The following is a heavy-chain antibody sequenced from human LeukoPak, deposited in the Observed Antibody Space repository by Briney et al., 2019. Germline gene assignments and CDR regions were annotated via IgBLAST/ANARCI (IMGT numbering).Heavy chain of an antibody. CDR2: IYSGGNT. V-gene: IGHV3-53*01. CDR3: ARSSITMVRGVIKSTTSWYHYYNMDV. CDR1: GLTVSSNC. Sequence: PGGSLRLSCAASGLTVSSNCMSWVRQAPGKGLEWVSFIYSGGNTYYADSVKGRFTISRDNSKNTLYLQMNSLRAEDTAVYYCARSSITMVRGVIKSTTSWYHYYNMDVWGKGTTVTVSS. D-gene: IGHD3-10*01. J-gene: IGHJ6*03.